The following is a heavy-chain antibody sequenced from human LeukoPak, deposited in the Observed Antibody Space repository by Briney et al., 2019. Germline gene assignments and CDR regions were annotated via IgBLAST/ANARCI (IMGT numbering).Heavy chain of an antibody. V-gene: IGHV4-31*03. D-gene: IGHD3-10*01. CDR2: MYYSGIT. Sequence: SQTLSLTCTVSGGSIRSAGYYWSWIRQHRGKGLEWIGYMYYSGITYYNPSLKSRVTISVDTSKNQFSLKLSSVTAADTAVYYCARDAEYYYGSGTFSSGIDVWGQGTTVTVSS. CDR1: GGSIRSAGYY. CDR3: ARDAEYYYGSGTFSSGIDV. J-gene: IGHJ6*02.